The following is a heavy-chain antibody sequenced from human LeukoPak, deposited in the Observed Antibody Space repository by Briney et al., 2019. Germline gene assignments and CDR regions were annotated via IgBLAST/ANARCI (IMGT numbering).Heavy chain of an antibody. D-gene: IGHD5-12*01. J-gene: IGHJ4*02. CDR2: FDPEDGET. CDR1: GYTLTELS. CDR3: ATGDVSGYDKLFDY. V-gene: IGHV1-24*01. Sequence: ASVKVSCKVSGYTLTELSMHWVRQAPGNRLEWMGGFDPEDGETIYAQKFQCRVTMTEDTSTDTAYMELSSLRSEDTAVYYCATGDVSGYDKLFDYWGRGTLVTVSS.